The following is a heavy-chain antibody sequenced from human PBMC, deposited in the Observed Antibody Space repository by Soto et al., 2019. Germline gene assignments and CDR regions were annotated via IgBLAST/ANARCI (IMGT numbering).Heavy chain of an antibody. CDR2: IYYSGST. Sequence: QVQLQESGPRLVKPSQTLSLTCTVSGGSISSGGYYWSWIRQHPGKGLEWIGYIYYSGSTYYNPSLKSRVTISVDTSKNQFSLKLSSVTAADTAVYYCAREGIAAAGTGDYYYYYGMDVWGQGTTVTVSS. CDR3: AREGIAAAGTGDYYYYYGMDV. V-gene: IGHV4-31*03. J-gene: IGHJ6*02. D-gene: IGHD6-13*01. CDR1: GGSISSGGYY.